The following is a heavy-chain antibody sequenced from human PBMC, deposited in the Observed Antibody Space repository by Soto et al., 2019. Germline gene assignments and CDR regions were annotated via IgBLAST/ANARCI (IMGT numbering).Heavy chain of an antibody. D-gene: IGHD6-13*01. J-gene: IGHJ5*02. CDR3: ARMSSSWYTKNWFDP. CDR1: GGSISSYY. Sequence: ETLSLTCTVSGGSISSYYWSWIRQPPGKGLEWIGYIYYSGSTNYNPSLKSRVTISVDTSKNQFSLKLSSVTAADTAVYYCARMSSSWYTKNWFDPWGQGTLVTVSS. CDR2: IYYSGST. V-gene: IGHV4-59*08.